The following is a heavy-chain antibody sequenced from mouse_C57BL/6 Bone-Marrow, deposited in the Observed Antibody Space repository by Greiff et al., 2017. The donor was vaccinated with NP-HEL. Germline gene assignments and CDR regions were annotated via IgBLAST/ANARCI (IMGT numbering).Heavy chain of an antibody. CDR2: ISYDGSN. CDR3: ARDRLREAWFAY. CDR1: GYSITSGYY. V-gene: IGHV3-6*01. D-gene: IGHD2-4*01. J-gene: IGHJ3*01. Sequence: DVQLQESGPGLVKPSQSLSLTCSVTGYSITSGYYWNWIRQFPGNKLEWMGYISYDGSNNYNPSLKNRISITRDTSKNQCFLKLNSVTTEDTATYYCARDRLREAWFAYWGQGTLVTVSA.